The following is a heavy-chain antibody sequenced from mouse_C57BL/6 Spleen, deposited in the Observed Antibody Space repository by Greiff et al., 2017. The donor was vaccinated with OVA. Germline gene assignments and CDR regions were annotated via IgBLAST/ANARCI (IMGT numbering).Heavy chain of an antibody. J-gene: IGHJ4*01. CDR2: IYPGDGDT. Sequence: VKLQESGPELVKPGASVKISCKASGYAFSSSWMNWVKQRPGKGLEWIGRIYPGDGDTNYNGKFKGKATLTADKSSSTAYMQLSSLTSEDSAVYFCASYYSNSMDYWGQGTSVTVSS. CDR1: GYAFSSSW. D-gene: IGHD2-5*01. V-gene: IGHV1-82*01. CDR3: ASYYSNSMDY.